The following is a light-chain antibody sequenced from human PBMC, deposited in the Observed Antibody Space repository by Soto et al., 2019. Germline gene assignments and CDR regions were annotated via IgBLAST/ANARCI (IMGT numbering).Light chain of an antibody. Sequence: QSALTQPASVSGSPGQSITISCTGTSSDVGGYDFVSWYQQYPGKAPKLTIYEVSSLPSGVSNRFSGSKSGNTASLTISGLQSEDEADYYCSSYTNSSPLIFCGGTKLTVL. V-gene: IGLV2-14*01. CDR1: SSDVGGYDF. CDR3: SSYTNSSPLI. CDR2: EVS. J-gene: IGLJ2*01.